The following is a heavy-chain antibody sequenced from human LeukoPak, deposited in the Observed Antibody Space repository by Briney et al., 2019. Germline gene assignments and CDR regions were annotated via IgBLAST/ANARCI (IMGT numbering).Heavy chain of an antibody. CDR3: ARARFGELDLDY. CDR2: INPSGGST. D-gene: IGHD3-10*01. Sequence: ASVTVSCTASGYTFTSYGISWVRQAPGQGLEWMGIINPSGGSTSYAQKFQGRVTITRDMSTSTVYMELSSLRSEDTAVYYCARARFGELDLDYWGQGTLVTVSS. CDR1: GYTFTSYG. V-gene: IGHV1-46*01. J-gene: IGHJ4*02.